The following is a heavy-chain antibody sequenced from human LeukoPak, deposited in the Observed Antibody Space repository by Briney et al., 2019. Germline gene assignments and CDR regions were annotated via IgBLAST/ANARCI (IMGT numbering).Heavy chain of an antibody. J-gene: IGHJ4*02. Sequence: PSETLSLTCTVSGGSISSSSYYWGWIRQPPGKGLEWIGSIYYSGSTYYNPSLKSRVTISVDTSKNQFSLKLSSVTAADTAVYFCASVRSGSHYFDYWDQGTLVTVSS. D-gene: IGHD1-26*01. CDR2: IYYSGST. CDR3: ASVRSGSHYFDY. CDR1: GGSISSSSYY. V-gene: IGHV4-39*01.